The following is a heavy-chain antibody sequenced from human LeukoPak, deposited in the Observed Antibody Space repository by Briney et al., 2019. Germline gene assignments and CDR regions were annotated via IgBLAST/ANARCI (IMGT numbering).Heavy chain of an antibody. CDR1: GFTFSSYS. Sequence: GGSLRLSCAASGFTFSSYSMNWVRQAPGKGLEWVSSISSSSSYIYYADSVKGRFTISRDNAKNSLYLQMNSLRAEDTAVYYCARDGPYSGYYFDYWGQGTLVTVSS. V-gene: IGHV3-21*01. J-gene: IGHJ4*02. CDR2: ISSSSSYI. D-gene: IGHD6-19*01. CDR3: ARDGPYSGYYFDY.